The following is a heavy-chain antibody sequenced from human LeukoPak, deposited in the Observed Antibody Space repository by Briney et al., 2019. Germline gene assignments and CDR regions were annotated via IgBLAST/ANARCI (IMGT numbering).Heavy chain of an antibody. CDR2: INHSGST. D-gene: IGHD2-15*01. V-gene: IGHV4-34*01. CDR3: ARAHRYCSGGSCYIFDY. J-gene: IGHJ4*02. Sequence: SETLSLTCTVSGGSISSYYWSWIRQPAGKGLEWIGEINHSGSTNYNPSLKSRVTISVDTSKNQFSLKLSSVTAADTAVYYCARAHRYCSGGSCYIFDYWGQGTLVTVSS. CDR1: GGSISSYY.